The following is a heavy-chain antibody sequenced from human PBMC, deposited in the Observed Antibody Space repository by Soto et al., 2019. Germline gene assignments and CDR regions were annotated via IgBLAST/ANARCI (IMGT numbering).Heavy chain of an antibody. CDR3: ARHGWDTYIDVQWFGELFPSHHFDY. CDR2: IYYSGST. CDR1: GGSISSSSYY. V-gene: IGHV4-39*01. D-gene: IGHD3-10*01. Sequence: PSETLSLTCTVSGGSISSSSYYWGWIRQPPGKGLEWIGSIYYSGSTYYNPSLKSRVTISVDTSKNQFSLKLSSVTAADTAVYYCARHGWDTYIDVQWFGELFPSHHFDYWGQGTLVTVSS. J-gene: IGHJ4*02.